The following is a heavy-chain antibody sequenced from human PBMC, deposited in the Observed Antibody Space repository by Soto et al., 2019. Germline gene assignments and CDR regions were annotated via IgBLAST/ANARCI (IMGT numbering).Heavy chain of an antibody. Sequence: QVQLQESGPGLVKPSETLSLTCTVSGGSISSYYWSWIRQPAGKGLEWIGRIYTSGSTNYNPSLKSRVTMSVDTSNNQFSLKLSSVTAADTAVYYCAREGSSSWYDWFDPWGQGTLVTVSS. V-gene: IGHV4-4*07. CDR2: IYTSGST. CDR1: GGSISSYY. D-gene: IGHD6-13*01. J-gene: IGHJ5*02. CDR3: AREGSSSWYDWFDP.